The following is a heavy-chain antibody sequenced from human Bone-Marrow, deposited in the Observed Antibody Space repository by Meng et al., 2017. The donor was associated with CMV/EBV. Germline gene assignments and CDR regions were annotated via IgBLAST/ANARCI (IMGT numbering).Heavy chain of an antibody. D-gene: IGHD3-3*01. Sequence: GEYLKISCVASGFNFSNYWMTWVRQAPGKGLEWVANIGEDGSEKFYVDSVKGRFTISRDNAKASLSLQMRTLRAEDTAVYYCATGVRLDYWGQGALVTVSS. CDR1: GFNFSNYW. J-gene: IGHJ4*02. CDR3: ATGVRLDY. V-gene: IGHV3-7*01. CDR2: IGEDGSEK.